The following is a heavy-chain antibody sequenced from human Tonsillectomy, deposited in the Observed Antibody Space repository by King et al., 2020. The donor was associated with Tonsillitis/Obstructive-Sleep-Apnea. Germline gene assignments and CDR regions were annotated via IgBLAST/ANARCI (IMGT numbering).Heavy chain of an antibody. CDR2: IYYSGST. Sequence: LQLQESGPGLVKPSETLSLTCTVSGGSISSSSYYWDWIRQPPGKGLEWIGNIYYSGSTYYNPSLKSRVTISVDTSKNQFSLKLRFVTAADTAVYYCARHPIEKTYYYGSGTRPKPFDPWGQGTLVTVSS. CDR3: ARHPIEKTYYYGSGTRPKPFDP. CDR1: GGSISSSSYY. D-gene: IGHD3-10*01. V-gene: IGHV4-39*01. J-gene: IGHJ5*02.